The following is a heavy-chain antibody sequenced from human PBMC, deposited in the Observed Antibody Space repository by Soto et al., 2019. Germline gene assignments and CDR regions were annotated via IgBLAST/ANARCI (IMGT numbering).Heavy chain of an antibody. J-gene: IGHJ4*02. CDR3: ARGGTFDSSSSFVEPAHRRYYFDY. CDR1: GYTFTSYY. CDR2: INPSGGST. D-gene: IGHD6-6*01. V-gene: IGHV1-46*01. Sequence: ASVKVSCKASGYTFTSYYMHWVRQAPGQGLEWMGIINPSGGSTSYAQKFQGRVTMTRDTSTSTVYMELSSLRSEDTAVYYCARGGTFDSSSSFVEPAHRRYYFDYWGQGTLVTVSS.